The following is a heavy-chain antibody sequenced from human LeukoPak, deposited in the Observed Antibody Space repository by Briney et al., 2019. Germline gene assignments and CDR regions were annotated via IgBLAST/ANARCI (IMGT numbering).Heavy chain of an antibody. CDR2: INPRGGST. J-gene: IGHJ4*02. CDR1: GYTFIDYY. CDR3: ARKFGGSGYYFDY. D-gene: IGHD2-15*01. V-gene: IGHV1-46*01. Sequence: ASVKVSCKASGYTFIDYYIQWMRQAPEQGLEWMGTINPRGGSTRHAQRFQGRVAMTRDTSTSTLYMELSSLTSEDTAVYYCARKFGGSGYYFDYWGQGTLVTVSS.